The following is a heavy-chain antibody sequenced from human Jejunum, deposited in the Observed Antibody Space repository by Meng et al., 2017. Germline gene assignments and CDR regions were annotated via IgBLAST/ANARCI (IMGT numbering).Heavy chain of an antibody. V-gene: IGHV3-74*01. CDR3: GRGGYTSGLDY. J-gene: IGHJ4*02. CDR2: ISTDGSTA. CDR1: GFTFTTYW. Sequence: GGFLRLSCEVSGFTFTTYWMHWVRQSPGKGLVWVSDISTDGSTAIYAESVRGRFTISRDNAKNTLYLQMNSLRPEDTAVYFCGRGGYTSGLDYWGQGTLVTVSS. D-gene: IGHD6-19*01.